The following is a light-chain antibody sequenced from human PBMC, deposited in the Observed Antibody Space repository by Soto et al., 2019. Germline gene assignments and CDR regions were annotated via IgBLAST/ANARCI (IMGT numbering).Light chain of an antibody. Sequence: DIQMTQSPSSLSASVGDRVTITCRASQGISNYLAWYQQKPGKVPKLLIYAASTLQSGVPSRFSGSGSGTDFTLTISSLQLEDVATYYCQMYNSAPRTFGQGTKVEIK. V-gene: IGKV1-27*01. CDR1: QGISNY. CDR2: AAS. CDR3: QMYNSAPRT. J-gene: IGKJ1*01.